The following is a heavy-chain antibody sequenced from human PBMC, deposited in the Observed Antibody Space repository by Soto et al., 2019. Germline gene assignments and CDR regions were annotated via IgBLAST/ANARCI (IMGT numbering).Heavy chain of an antibody. V-gene: IGHV1-18*01. CDR1: GYTFTNYG. CDR2: ISAYNGNT. CDR3: ARDGDYGDHPYYFDY. D-gene: IGHD4-17*01. Sequence: QVQLVQSGAEVKKPGASVKVSCKASGYTFTNYGVSWVRQAPGQGLEWMGWISAYNGNTNYAQHLQGRVTMTTDTAXXTAYRELRSLRSDDTAVYYCARDGDYGDHPYYFDYWGQGTLVTVSS. J-gene: IGHJ4*02.